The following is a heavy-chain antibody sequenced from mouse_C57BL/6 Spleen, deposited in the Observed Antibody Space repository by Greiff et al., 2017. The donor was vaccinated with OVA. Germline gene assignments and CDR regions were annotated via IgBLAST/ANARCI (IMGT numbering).Heavy chain of an antibody. J-gene: IGHJ2*01. CDR2: IDPSDSYT. CDR1: GYTFTSYW. Sequence: QVQLQQSGAELVRPGTSVKLSCKASGYTFTSYWMHWVKQRPGQGLEWIGVIDPSDSYTNYNQKFKGKATLTVDTSSSTAYMQLSSLTSEDSAVYYCAREVYGNLNYFDYWGQGTTLTVSS. D-gene: IGHD2-1*01. CDR3: AREVYGNLNYFDY. V-gene: IGHV1-59*01.